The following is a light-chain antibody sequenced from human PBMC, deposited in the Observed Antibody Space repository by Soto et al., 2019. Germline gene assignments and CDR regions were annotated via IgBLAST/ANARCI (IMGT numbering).Light chain of an antibody. Sequence: DIVMPQSPDSLAVSLFQRTNFNXVSSHSVVFSAKNRNYLSWYQQKPGQPPKLLVYWASTRESGVPDRFSGSGSGANFTLTISGLQAEDVADYFCLQHYSFPRTFGQGTKVDIK. J-gene: IGKJ1*01. CDR2: WAS. V-gene: IGKV4-1*01. CDR3: LQHYSFPRT. CDR1: HSVVFSAKNRNY.